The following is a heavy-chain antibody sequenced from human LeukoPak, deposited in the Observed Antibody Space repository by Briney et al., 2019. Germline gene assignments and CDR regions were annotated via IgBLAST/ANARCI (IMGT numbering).Heavy chain of an antibody. V-gene: IGHV4-34*01. J-gene: IGHJ5*02. Sequence: PETLSLTCAVYGGSFSGYYWSWIRQPPGKGLEWIGEINHSGSTNYNPSLKSRVTISVDTSKNQFSLKLSSVTAADTAVYYCARGAIAAAGTEWFDPWGQGTLVTVSS. D-gene: IGHD6-13*01. CDR3: ARGAIAAAGTEWFDP. CDR2: INHSGST. CDR1: GGSFSGYY.